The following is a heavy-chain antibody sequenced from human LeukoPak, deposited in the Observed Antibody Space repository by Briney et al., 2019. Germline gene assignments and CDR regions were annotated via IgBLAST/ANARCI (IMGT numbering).Heavy chain of an antibody. D-gene: IGHD2-2*01. V-gene: IGHV3-48*01. Sequence: RLXXAASGFTFSSXSMXWVRXAPXXXXXXVSYISSSSSTIYYADSVKGRFTISRDNSKNTLYLQMNSLRAEDTAVYYCAKDGFLGDIVVVPAADDAFDIWGQGTMVTVSS. CDR1: GFTFSSXS. CDR2: ISSSSSTI. J-gene: IGHJ3*02. CDR3: AKDGFLGDIVVVPAADDAFDI.